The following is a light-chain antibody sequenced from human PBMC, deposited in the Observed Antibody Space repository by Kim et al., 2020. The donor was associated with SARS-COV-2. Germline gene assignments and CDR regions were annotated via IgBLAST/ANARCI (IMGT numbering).Light chain of an antibody. CDR3: ASWDDSLNGPWV. V-gene: IGLV1-44*01. CDR1: TSHIGMNP. J-gene: IGLJ3*02. Sequence: QSVTISCSGPTSHIGMNPVNWYQQLPGTAPQLLIYNDNQRPSGVPARFSGSRSGTSASLAISGLQPEDGADYYCASWDDSLNGPWVFGGGAQLTVL. CDR2: NDN.